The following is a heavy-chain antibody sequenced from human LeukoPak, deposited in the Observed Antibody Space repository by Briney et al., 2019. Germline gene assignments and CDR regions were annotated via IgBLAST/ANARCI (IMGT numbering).Heavy chain of an antibody. CDR2: IKQDGSEK. D-gene: IGHD2-8*01. CDR1: GFTVSSNY. Sequence: GGSLRLSCAASGFTVSSNYMSWVRQAPGKGLEWVANIKQDGSEKYYVDSVKGRFTISRDNAKNSLYLQMNSLRAEDTAVYYCARDRYCTNGVCYDMDVWGKGTTVTVSS. V-gene: IGHV3-7*01. J-gene: IGHJ6*03. CDR3: ARDRYCTNGVCYDMDV.